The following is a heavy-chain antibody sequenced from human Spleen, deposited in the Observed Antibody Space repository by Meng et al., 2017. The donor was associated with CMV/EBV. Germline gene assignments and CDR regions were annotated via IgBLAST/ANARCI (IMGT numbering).Heavy chain of an antibody. Sequence: CPVSGGPLGSGAYCWSWIRQHPEKGLEWIGYTYYDGSTHYNPSLRSRAAISVDTSKNQFSLRLNSVTAADTAVYYCARQAPDNWFDPWGQGALVTVSS. CDR2: TYYDGST. CDR3: ARQAPDNWFDP. V-gene: IGHV4-31*03. J-gene: IGHJ5*01. CDR1: GGPLGSGAYC.